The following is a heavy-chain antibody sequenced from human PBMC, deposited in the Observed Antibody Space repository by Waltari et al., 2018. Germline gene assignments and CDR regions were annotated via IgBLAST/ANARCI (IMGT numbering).Heavy chain of an antibody. J-gene: IGHJ4*02. V-gene: IGHV3-33*01. CDR1: GFTFSTYG. CDR3: ARDGSGFDY. CDR2: IWYDGSNK. Sequence: QVQLVESGGGVVQPGRSLRLSCAASGFTFSTYGMHWVRQAPGKGLEWVAVIWYDGSNKYYADSVKGRFTISRDNSKNTLYLQMNSLRAEDTAVYYCARDGSGFDYWGQGTLVTVSS.